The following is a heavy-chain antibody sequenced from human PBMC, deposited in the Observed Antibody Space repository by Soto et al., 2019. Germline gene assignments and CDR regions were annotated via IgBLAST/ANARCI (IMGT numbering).Heavy chain of an antibody. J-gene: IGHJ4*02. Sequence: EGSLRLSCVASGLSFSSYGMHWVRQAPGKGLEWVAGISYDGSKEYYADSVKGRFTISRDNSKNTLFLQMGSLRAEDMAVYYCAREGYCSSTSCYLFDYWGQGTLVTVSS. D-gene: IGHD2-2*01. V-gene: IGHV3-30*03. CDR2: ISYDGSKE. CDR3: AREGYCSSTSCYLFDY. CDR1: GLSFSSYG.